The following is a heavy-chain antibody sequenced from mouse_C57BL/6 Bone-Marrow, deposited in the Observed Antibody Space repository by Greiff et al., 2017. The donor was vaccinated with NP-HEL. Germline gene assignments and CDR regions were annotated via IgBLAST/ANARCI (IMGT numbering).Heavy chain of an antibody. V-gene: IGHV1-26*01. CDR1: GYTFTDYY. J-gene: IGHJ3*01. Sequence: EVQLQQSGPELVKPGASVKISCTASGYTFTDYYMNWVKQSHGKSLEWIGDINPNNGGTSYNQTFKGKATLTVDTSSSTAYMQLRSLTSEDSAVYYCARWGVVYYGRWFAYWGQGTLVTVSA. CDR2: INPNNGGT. CDR3: ARWGVVYYGRWFAY. D-gene: IGHD2-1*01.